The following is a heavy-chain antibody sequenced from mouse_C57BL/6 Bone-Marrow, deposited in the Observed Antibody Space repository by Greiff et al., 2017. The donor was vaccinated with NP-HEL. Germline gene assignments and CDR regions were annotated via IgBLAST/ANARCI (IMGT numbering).Heavy chain of an antibody. CDR1: GYTFTSYW. D-gene: IGHD2-2*01. CDR3: ASGGLRRNYAMDY. J-gene: IGHJ4*01. Sequence: VQLQESGAELVMPGASVKLSCKASGYTFTSYWMHWVKQRPGQGLEWIGEIDTSDSYTNYNQKFKGKSTLTVDKSSSTAYMQLSSLTSEDSAVYYCASGGLRRNYAMDYWGQGTSVTVSS. V-gene: IGHV1-69*01. CDR2: IDTSDSYT.